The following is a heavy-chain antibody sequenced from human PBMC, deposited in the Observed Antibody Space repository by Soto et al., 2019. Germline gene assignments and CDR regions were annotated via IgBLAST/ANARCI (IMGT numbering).Heavy chain of an antibody. V-gene: IGHV3-23*01. D-gene: IGHD2-2*01. J-gene: IGHJ4*02. CDR1: GFTFSSYA. Sequence: EVQLLESGGGLVQPGGSLRLSCAASGFTFSSYAMSWVRQAPGKGLEWVSAISGSGGSTYYADSVKGRFTISRDNSKNTLYLQMNSLRAEDTAVYYCAKDRDCSSTSCYAFDYWGQGTLVTVSS. CDR2: ISGSGGST. CDR3: AKDRDCSSTSCYAFDY.